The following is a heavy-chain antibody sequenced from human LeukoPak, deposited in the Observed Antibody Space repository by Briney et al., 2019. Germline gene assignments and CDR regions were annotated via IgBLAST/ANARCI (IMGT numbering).Heavy chain of an antibody. CDR3: ARTDPRDYYYYYMDV. J-gene: IGHJ6*03. V-gene: IGHV4-59*01. Sequence: SETLSLXCTVSGGSISSYYWSWIRQPPGKGLEWIGYIYYSGSTNYNPSLKSRVTISVDTSKNQFSLKLSSVTAADTAVYYCARTDPRDYYYYYMDVWGKGTTVTVSS. CDR1: GGSISSYY. CDR2: IYYSGST.